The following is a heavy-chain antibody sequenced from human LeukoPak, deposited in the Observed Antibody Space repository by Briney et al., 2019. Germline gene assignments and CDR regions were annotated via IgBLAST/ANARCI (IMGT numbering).Heavy chain of an antibody. CDR3: ARRYYGSGSYYSGVGWFDP. V-gene: IGHV4-39*01. CDR2: IYYSGST. CDR1: GGSISSSSYY. J-gene: IGHJ5*02. D-gene: IGHD3-10*01. Sequence: KASETLSLTCTVSGGSISSSSYYWGWIRQPPGKGLEWIRSIYYSGSTYYNPSLKSRVTISVDTSKNQFSLKLSSVTAADTAVYYCARRYYGSGSYYSGVGWFDPWGQGTLVTVSS.